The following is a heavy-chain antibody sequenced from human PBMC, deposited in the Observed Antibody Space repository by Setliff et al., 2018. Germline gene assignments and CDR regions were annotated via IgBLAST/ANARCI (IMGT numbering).Heavy chain of an antibody. J-gene: IGHJ5*02. Sequence: PGGSLRLSCAASEFIFRSYIVSWVRQPPGKGLEWVSSISSSSSYIYYADSVKGRFTISRDNAKNSLYLQMNSLRAEDTAVYYCAKVPGAIVVVPAAAWFDPWGQGTLVTVSS. CDR1: EFIFRSYI. CDR3: AKVPGAIVVVPAAAWFDP. D-gene: IGHD2-2*01. CDR2: ISSSSSYI. V-gene: IGHV3-21*01.